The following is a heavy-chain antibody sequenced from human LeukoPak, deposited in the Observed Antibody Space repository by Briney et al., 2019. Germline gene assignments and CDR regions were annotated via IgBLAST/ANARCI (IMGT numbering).Heavy chain of an antibody. Sequence: SETLSLTCTVSGGSVSSGSYYWSWIRQPPGKGLEWIGYIYYSGSTNYNPSLKSRVTISVDTSKNQFSLKLSSVTTADTAVYYCARDPGYNWFDPWGQGTLVTVSS. J-gene: IGHJ5*02. CDR1: GGSVSSGSYY. CDR3: ARDPGYNWFDP. CDR2: IYYSGST. V-gene: IGHV4-61*01.